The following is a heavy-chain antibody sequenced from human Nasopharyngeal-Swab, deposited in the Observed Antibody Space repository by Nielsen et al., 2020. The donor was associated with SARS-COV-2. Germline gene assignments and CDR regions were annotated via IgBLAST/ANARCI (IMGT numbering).Heavy chain of an antibody. Sequence: SETLSLTCAVDGGSFSGYYWSWIRQPTGKGLEWIGEINHSGSTNYNPSLKSRVTISVDTAKNQFSLKLSSVHAADTAVYYCARGEEYQPLTDHPRNQIDYWGQGTLVTVSS. J-gene: IGHJ4*02. CDR3: ARGEEYQPLTDHPRNQIDY. V-gene: IGHV4-34*01. CDR2: INHSGST. D-gene: IGHD2-2*01. CDR1: GGSFSGYY.